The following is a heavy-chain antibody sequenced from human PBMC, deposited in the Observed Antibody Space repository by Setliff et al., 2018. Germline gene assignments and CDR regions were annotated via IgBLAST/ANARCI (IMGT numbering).Heavy chain of an antibody. V-gene: IGHV1-2*02. Sequence: ASVKVSCKASGYTFTDYYMHWVRQAPGQGLEWMGWISAYNGNTNYAQKFQGRVTMTRDTSTSTVYMDMSSLRSEDTAVYYCARDVFPYHYEGAFDIWGQGTMVTVSS. J-gene: IGHJ3*02. D-gene: IGHD3-22*01. CDR3: ARDVFPYHYEGAFDI. CDR2: ISAYNGNT. CDR1: GYTFTDYY.